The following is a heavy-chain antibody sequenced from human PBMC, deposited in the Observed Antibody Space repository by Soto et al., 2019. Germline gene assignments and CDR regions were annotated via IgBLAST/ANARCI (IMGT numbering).Heavy chain of an antibody. D-gene: IGHD1-7*01. J-gene: IGHJ5*02. V-gene: IGHV4-59*01. CDR3: AREFFDMTTGTKNHWFDP. Sequence: SETLSLTCTVSGGSISSYYWSWIRQPPGKGLEWIGYIYYSGSTNYNPSLKSRVTISVDTSKNQFSLKLSSVTAADTAVYYCAREFFDMTTGTKNHWFDPWGQGTLVTVSS. CDR1: GGSISSYY. CDR2: IYYSGST.